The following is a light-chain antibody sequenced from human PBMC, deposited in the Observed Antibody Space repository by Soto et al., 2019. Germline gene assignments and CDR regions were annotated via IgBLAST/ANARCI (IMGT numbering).Light chain of an antibody. Sequence: DIQMTQSPSSLSVSVGDRVTITCRASHSINNYLNWYQQKPRKAPKLLIYAASSLQSAVPSRFSGSGSGTDFTLTISSLQPEDFATYYCQQTFNTPRTFGQGTKLEIK. CDR2: AAS. CDR1: HSINNY. CDR3: QQTFNTPRT. J-gene: IGKJ1*01. V-gene: IGKV1-39*01.